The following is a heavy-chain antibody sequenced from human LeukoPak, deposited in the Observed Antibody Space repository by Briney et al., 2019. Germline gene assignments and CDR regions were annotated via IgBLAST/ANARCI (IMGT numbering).Heavy chain of an antibody. CDR1: GFTFSIYE. CDR3: AREKYSSSPFRY. J-gene: IGHJ4*02. V-gene: IGHV3-48*03. D-gene: IGHD6-13*01. CDR2: ISSSDSTI. Sequence: GGSLRLSCTASGFTFSIYEMNWVRQAPGKGLEWVSYISSSDSTIYYADSVKGRFTISRDNAKNLLYLQMNSLRAEDTAVYYCAREKYSSSPFRYWGQGTLVTVSS.